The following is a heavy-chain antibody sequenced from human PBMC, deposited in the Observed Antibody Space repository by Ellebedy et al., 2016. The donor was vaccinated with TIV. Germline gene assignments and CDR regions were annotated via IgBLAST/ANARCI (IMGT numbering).Heavy chain of an antibody. D-gene: IGHD3-10*01. CDR3: ANYGSGSYYYDY. CDR2: ISYDGSNK. Sequence: GGSLRLXXAASGFTFSSYGMHWVRQAPGKGLEWVAVISYDGSNKYYADSVKGRFTISRDNSKNTLYLQMNSLRAEDTAVYYCANYGSGSYYYDYWGQGTLVTVSS. J-gene: IGHJ4*02. CDR1: GFTFSSYG. V-gene: IGHV3-30*18.